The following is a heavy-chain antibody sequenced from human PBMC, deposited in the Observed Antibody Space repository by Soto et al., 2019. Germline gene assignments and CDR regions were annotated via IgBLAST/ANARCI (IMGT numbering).Heavy chain of an antibody. V-gene: IGHV4-30-2*01. D-gene: IGHD6-13*01. CDR2: IYHSGST. CDR1: GGSISSGGYS. CDR3: ASSHAGAHITAAVH. J-gene: IGHJ4*02. Sequence: QLQLQESGSGLVKPSQTLSLTCAVSGGSISSGGYSWNWIRQPPGKGLEWIGYIYHSGSTYYNPSLKCRVTIPVDRSKNQLSLKLSSVTAAATAVYYCASSHAGAHITAAVHWGQGTLVTVSS.